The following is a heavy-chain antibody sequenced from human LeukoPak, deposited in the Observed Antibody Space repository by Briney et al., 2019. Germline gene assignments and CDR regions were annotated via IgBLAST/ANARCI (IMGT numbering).Heavy chain of an antibody. CDR3: ARVQWLVRGYFDY. D-gene: IGHD6-19*01. CDR2: ISGSGGST. J-gene: IGHJ4*02. Sequence: GGSLRLSCAASGFTFSSYAMSWVRQAPGKGLEWVSAISGSGGSTYYADSVKGRFTISRDNSKNTLYLQMNSLRAEDTAVYYCARVQWLVRGYFDYWGQGTLVTVSS. CDR1: GFTFSSYA. V-gene: IGHV3-23*01.